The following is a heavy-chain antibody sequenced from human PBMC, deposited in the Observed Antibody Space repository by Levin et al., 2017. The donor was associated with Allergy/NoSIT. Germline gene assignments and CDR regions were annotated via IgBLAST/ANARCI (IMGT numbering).Heavy chain of an antibody. CDR2: ISWNSGSI. D-gene: IGHD3-22*01. CDR3: AKDIGAADYYDSSGYYYYYDYGMDV. Sequence: SLKISCAASGFTFDDYAMHWVRQAPGKGLEWVSGISWNSGSIGYADSVKGRFTISRDNAKNSLYLQMNSLRAEDTALYYCAKDIGAADYYDSSGYYYYYDYGMDVWGQGTTVTVSS. V-gene: IGHV3-9*01. J-gene: IGHJ6*02. CDR1: GFTFDDYA.